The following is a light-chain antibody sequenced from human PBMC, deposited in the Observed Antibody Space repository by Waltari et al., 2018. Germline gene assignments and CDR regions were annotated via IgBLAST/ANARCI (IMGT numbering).Light chain of an antibody. J-gene: IGLJ1*01. CDR1: RSAVGGYNY. CDR3: CSFAGSYTYV. V-gene: IGLV2-11*01. Sequence: QSALTQPRSVSGSPGQSVTISCTGTRSAVGGYNYVSWYQHHPGNAPKLMIYDVSERPSGVPDRFSGSKSGNTASLVISGLQTEDEADYFCCSFAGSYTYVFGTGTKVIVL. CDR2: DVS.